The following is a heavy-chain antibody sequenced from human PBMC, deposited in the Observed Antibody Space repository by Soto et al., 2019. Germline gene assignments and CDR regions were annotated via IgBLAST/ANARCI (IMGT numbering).Heavy chain of an antibody. CDR1: GFTFSSYA. V-gene: IGHV3-30-3*01. Sequence: GGSLRLSCAASGFTFSSYAMHWVRQAPCKGLEWVAVISYDGSNKYYADSVKGRFTISRDNSKNTLYLQMNSLRAEDTAVYYCARESTRGYSAAYFDYWGQGTLVTVSS. D-gene: IGHD5-18*01. J-gene: IGHJ4*02. CDR2: ISYDGSNK. CDR3: ARESTRGYSAAYFDY.